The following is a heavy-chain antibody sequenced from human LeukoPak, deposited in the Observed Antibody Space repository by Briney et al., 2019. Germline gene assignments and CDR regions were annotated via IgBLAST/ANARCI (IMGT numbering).Heavy chain of an antibody. V-gene: IGHV3-48*01. CDR2: ISSSSSTI. CDR3: ARDLSRGPIVVVLMDV. CDR1: GFTFSSYS. J-gene: IGHJ6*02. D-gene: IGHD3-22*01. Sequence: GGSLRLSCAASGFTFSSYSMNWVRQAPGKGLEWVSYISSSSSTIYYADSVKGRFTISRDNAKNSLYLQMNSLRAEDTAVYYCARDLSRGPIVVVLMDVWGQGTTATVSS.